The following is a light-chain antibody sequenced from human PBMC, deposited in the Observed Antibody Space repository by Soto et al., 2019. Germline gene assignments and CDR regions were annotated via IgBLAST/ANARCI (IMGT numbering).Light chain of an antibody. CDR1: SSNIGSNT. CDR2: SNN. Sequence: QSVLTQPPSASGTPGQRVTISCSGSSSNIGSNTVNWYQQLPGTAPKLLIYSNNQRPPGVPDQFSGSKSGTSASLAISGLQSEDEADYYCAAWDDSLSRYVFGTGTKVTVL. V-gene: IGLV1-44*01. J-gene: IGLJ1*01. CDR3: AAWDDSLSRYV.